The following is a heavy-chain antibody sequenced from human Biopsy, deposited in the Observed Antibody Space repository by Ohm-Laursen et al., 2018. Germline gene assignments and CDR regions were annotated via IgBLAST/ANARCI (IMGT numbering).Heavy chain of an antibody. D-gene: IGHD3-16*01. J-gene: IGHJ6*02. V-gene: IGHV4-34*01. Sequence: SDTLSLTWAVYGGSFSGYYWSWIRQPPGKGLEWIGEINHRGSTNYNPSLKSRVTISVDTSKNQFSLKLRSVTAADTAVYYCARAVDYYDPYYYYGLDVCGQGTTVTVSS. CDR3: ARAVDYYDPYYYYGLDV. CDR1: GGSFSGYY. CDR2: INHRGST.